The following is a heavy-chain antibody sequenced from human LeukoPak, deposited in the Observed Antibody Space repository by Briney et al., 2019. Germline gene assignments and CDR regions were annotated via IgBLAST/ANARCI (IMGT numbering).Heavy chain of an antibody. D-gene: IGHD3-22*01. CDR2: IKQDGSEK. CDR1: GFTFSSYW. CDR3: ARAKYYDSRGPDY. V-gene: IGHV3-7*01. Sequence: GRSLRLSCAASGFTFSSYWMSWVRQAPGKGLEWVANIKQDGSEKYYVDSVKGRFTISRDNAKNSLYLQMNSLRAEDTAVYYCARAKYYDSRGPDYWGQGTLVTVSS. J-gene: IGHJ4*02.